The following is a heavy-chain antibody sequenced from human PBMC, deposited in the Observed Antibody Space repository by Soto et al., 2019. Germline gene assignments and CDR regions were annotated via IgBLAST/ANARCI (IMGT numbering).Heavy chain of an antibody. CDR2: IYDSESA. Sequence: QVQLQESGPGLVKASQTLSLICSVSGESISSGGYYWSWIRHHPGKGLEWIGYIYDSESAYYNPSPKSRVTIAMDTSKNHFAMKLSSVTAAETAVDYCARASSSSSAADYWGQGTLITVSS. CDR3: ARASSSSSAADY. V-gene: IGHV4-31*03. D-gene: IGHD6-6*01. CDR1: GESISSGGYY. J-gene: IGHJ4*02.